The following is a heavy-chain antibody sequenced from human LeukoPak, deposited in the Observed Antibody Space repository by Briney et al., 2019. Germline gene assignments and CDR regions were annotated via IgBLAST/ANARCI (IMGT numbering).Heavy chain of an antibody. CDR1: GGSISSGDYY. J-gene: IGHJ4*02. V-gene: IGHV4-30-4*01. CDR3: ARVIFLEWFTDY. D-gene: IGHD3-3*01. CDR2: IYYSGST. Sequence: SSETLSLTCTVSGGSISSGDYYWSWIRQPPGKGLEWIAYIYYSGSTYYNPSLKSRVTISVDTSKNQFSLKLSSVTAADTAVYYCARVIFLEWFTDYWGQGTLVTVSS.